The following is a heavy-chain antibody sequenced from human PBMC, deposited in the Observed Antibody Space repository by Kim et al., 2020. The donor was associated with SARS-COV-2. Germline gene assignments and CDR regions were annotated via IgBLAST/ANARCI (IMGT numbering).Heavy chain of an antibody. CDR2: IYPGDSDT. CDR3: ARHYHPLGYCSGGSCSGWFDP. CDR1: GYSFTSYW. J-gene: IGHJ5*02. V-gene: IGHV5-51*01. Sequence: GESLKISCKGSGYSFTSYWIGWVRQMPGKGLEWMGIIYPGDSDTRYSPSFQVQVTISADKSISTAYLQWSSLKASDTAMYYCARHYHPLGYCSGGSCSGWFDPWGQGTLVTVSS. D-gene: IGHD2-15*01.